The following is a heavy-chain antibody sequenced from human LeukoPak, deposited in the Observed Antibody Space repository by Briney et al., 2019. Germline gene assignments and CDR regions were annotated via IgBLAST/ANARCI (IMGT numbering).Heavy chain of an antibody. J-gene: IGHJ6*03. V-gene: IGHV1-2*02. CDR2: INPNSGGT. Sequence: GASVKVSCKASGYTFTGYYMHWVRQAPGQGLVWMGWINPNSGGTNYAQKFQGRVTMTRDTSISTAYMELSRLRSDDTAVYYCARGGGGGNYVLGYMDVWGKGTTVTVSS. CDR3: ARGGGGGNYVLGYMDV. D-gene: IGHD4-23*01. CDR1: GYTFTGYY.